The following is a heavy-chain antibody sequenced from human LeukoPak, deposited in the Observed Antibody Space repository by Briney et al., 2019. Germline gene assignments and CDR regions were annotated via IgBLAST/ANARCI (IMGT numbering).Heavy chain of an antibody. CDR1: GYTLTELS. Sequence: ASVKVSFKVSGYTLTELSMHWVRQAPGKGLEWMGGFDPEDGETIYAQRFQGRVTLTEDTSTDTAYMELSSLRSEDTAVYYCATKGSDDSSGSYFYGMDVWGQGTTVTVSS. D-gene: IGHD3-22*01. CDR2: FDPEDGET. J-gene: IGHJ6*02. V-gene: IGHV1-24*01. CDR3: ATKGSDDSSGSYFYGMDV.